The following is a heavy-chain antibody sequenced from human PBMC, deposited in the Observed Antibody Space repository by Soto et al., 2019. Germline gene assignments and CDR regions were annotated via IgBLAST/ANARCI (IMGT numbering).Heavy chain of an antibody. Sequence: GASVKVSCKVSGYTLTELSMHWVRQAPGKGLEWMGGFDPEDGETIYAQKFQGRVTMTEDTSTDTAYMELSSLRSEDTAVYYCATVLNYCSGGSCYGIYGPYGMDVWGQGTTVTVSS. CDR2: FDPEDGET. CDR1: GYTLTELS. CDR3: ATVLNYCSGGSCYGIYGPYGMDV. J-gene: IGHJ6*02. V-gene: IGHV1-24*01. D-gene: IGHD2-15*01.